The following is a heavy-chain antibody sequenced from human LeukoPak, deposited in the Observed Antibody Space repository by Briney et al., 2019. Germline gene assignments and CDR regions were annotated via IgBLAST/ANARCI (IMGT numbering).Heavy chain of an antibody. J-gene: IGHJ4*02. CDR3: TRVNLRTGERFFDY. D-gene: IGHD7-27*01. V-gene: IGHV3-11*01. CDR2: ISGSGSAI. CDR1: GFTFSDYY. Sequence: PGGSLRLSCAASGFTFSDYYMSWIRQAPGKGLELVSYISGSGSAIYYADSVKGRFTISRDNAKNSLYLQMNSLRAEDTAVYYCTRVNLRTGERFFDYWGQGILVTVSS.